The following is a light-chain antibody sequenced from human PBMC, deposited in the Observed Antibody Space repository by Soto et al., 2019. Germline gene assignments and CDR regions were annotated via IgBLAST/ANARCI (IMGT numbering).Light chain of an antibody. Sequence: QSVLTQPPSVSAAPGQKVTISCSGSSSNIVNNYVSWYQQLPGTAPKILIYEDNKRPSGIPDRFSGSKSGTSATQDITGLQTGDESDYYCGTWDSSLGALFGGGTQLTVL. J-gene: IGLJ7*01. CDR3: GTWDSSLGAL. CDR1: SSNIVNNY. V-gene: IGLV1-51*02. CDR2: EDN.